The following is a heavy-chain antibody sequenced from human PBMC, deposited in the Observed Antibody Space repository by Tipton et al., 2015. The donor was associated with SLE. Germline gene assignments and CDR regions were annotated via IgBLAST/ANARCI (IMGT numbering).Heavy chain of an antibody. CDR2: IYYSGST. V-gene: IGHV4-59*12. Sequence: TLSLTCTVSGGSISSYYWSWIRQPPGKGLEWIGYIYYSGSTNYNPSLKSRVTISVDTSKSQFSLKLSSVTAADTAVYYCARGPGYDFWSGYPQGAFDIWGQGTMVTVSS. CDR3: ARGPGYDFWSGYPQGAFDI. D-gene: IGHD3-3*01. CDR1: GGSISSYY. J-gene: IGHJ3*02.